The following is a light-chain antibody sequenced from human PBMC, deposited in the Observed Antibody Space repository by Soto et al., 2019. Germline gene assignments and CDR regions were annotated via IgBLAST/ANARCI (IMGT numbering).Light chain of an antibody. CDR2: GAS. CDR3: QQYDSSIT. J-gene: IGKJ5*01. CDR1: QSVSSSY. Sequence: EIVLTQSPGNLSLSPGERATRSCRASQSVSSSYLAWYQQKPGQAPRLLIYGASSRATGIPDRFSGSGSGTDFTLTISRLEPEDFAVYYCQQYDSSITFGQGTRMEI. V-gene: IGKV3-20*01.